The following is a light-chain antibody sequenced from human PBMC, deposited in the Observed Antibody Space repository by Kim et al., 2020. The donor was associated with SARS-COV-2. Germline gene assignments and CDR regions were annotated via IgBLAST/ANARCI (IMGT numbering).Light chain of an antibody. CDR1: QSVFSN. CDR3: HQYHNWPPYT. Sequence: VYSGERATLSCRASQSVFSNLAWYQQKPGQAPKLLIYGASTRATGIPARVSASGSGTEFTLTISSLQSEDFVVYYCHQYHNWPPYTFGQGTKLEI. V-gene: IGKV3-15*01. CDR2: GAS. J-gene: IGKJ2*01.